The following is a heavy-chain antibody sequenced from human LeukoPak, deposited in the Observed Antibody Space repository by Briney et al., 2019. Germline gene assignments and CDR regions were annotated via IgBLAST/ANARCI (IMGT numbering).Heavy chain of an antibody. CDR1: GFTFSSYG. CDR3: TQWELLPTADY. J-gene: IGHJ4*02. Sequence: PGGSLRLSCAASGFTFSSYGIHWVRQAPGKGLEWVAFILYNGNKQYYADSVKGRFTVSRDNSKNTLYLQMSSLTADDTALYYCTQWELLPTADYWGQGTLVTVSS. D-gene: IGHD1-26*01. V-gene: IGHV3-30*02. CDR2: ILYNGNKQ.